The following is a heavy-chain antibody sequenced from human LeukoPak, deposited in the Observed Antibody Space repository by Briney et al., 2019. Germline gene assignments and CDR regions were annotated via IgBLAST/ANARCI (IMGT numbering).Heavy chain of an antibody. CDR2: ISSSSSYI. CDR3: ARDLSGPAAMACAFDI. CDR1: GFTFSSYS. J-gene: IGHJ3*02. Sequence: PGGSLRLSCAASGFTFSSYSMNWVRQAPGKGLEWVSSISSSSSYIYYADSVKGRFTISRDNAKNSLYLQMNSLRAEDTAVYYCARDLSGPAAMACAFDIWGQGTMVTVSS. D-gene: IGHD2-2*01. V-gene: IGHV3-21*01.